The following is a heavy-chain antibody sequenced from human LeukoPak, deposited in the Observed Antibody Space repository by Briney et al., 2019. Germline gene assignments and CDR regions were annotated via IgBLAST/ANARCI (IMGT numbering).Heavy chain of an antibody. CDR1: GGSFSGYY. Sequence: SETLSLTCAVYGGSFSGYYWSWIRQPPGKGLEWIGEINHSGSTNYNPSLKSRVTISVDTSKKQFSLKLSSVTAADTAVYYCARRETYSSSSSGKRNWFDPWGQGTLVTVSS. CDR3: ARRETYSSSSSGKRNWFDP. CDR2: INHSGST. D-gene: IGHD6-13*01. V-gene: IGHV4-34*01. J-gene: IGHJ5*02.